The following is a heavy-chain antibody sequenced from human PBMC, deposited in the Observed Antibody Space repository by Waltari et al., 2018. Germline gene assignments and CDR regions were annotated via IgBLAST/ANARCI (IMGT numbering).Heavy chain of an antibody. V-gene: IGHV1-69*08. CDR2: IIPIFGTA. J-gene: IGHJ5*02. Sequence: QVQLVQSGAEVKKPGSSVKVSCKASGGTFSSYAISWVRQAPGQGLEWMGRIIPIFGTANYAQKFQGRVTITADKSTSTAYMELNSLKTEDTAVYYCTSEGRGVIVPGGQGTLVTVSS. CDR1: GGTFSSYA. D-gene: IGHD3-16*02. CDR3: TSEGRGVIVP.